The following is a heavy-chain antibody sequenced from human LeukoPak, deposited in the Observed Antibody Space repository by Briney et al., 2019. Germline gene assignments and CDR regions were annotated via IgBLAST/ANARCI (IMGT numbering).Heavy chain of an antibody. CDR3: ARDERYVDTAMVTTDWFDP. J-gene: IGHJ5*02. V-gene: IGHV6-1*01. Sequence: SQTLSLTCAISGDSVSSNSAAWNWIRQSPSRGLEWLGRTYYRSKWYNDYAVSVKSRITINPDTSKNQFSLQLNSVTPEDTAVYYCARDERYVDTAMVTTDWFDPWGQGTLVTVSS. CDR1: GDSVSSNSAA. CDR2: TYYRSKWYN. D-gene: IGHD5-18*01.